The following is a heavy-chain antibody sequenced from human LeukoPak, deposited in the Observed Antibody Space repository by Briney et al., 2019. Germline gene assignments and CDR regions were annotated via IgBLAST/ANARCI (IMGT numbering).Heavy chain of an antibody. J-gene: IGHJ4*02. CDR3: ARDPGQSSGPYGC. Sequence: GGSLRLSCPVSDTPSSTSWMHWVRQAPGKGLVWVSRIKSDGSSTSYADSVKGRFTISRDNAKNSLYLPMKSLRDEDTAVYYCARDPGQSSGPYGCWGQGTLVTVSS. CDR1: DTPSSTSW. CDR2: IKSDGSST. D-gene: IGHD3-22*01. V-gene: IGHV3-74*01.